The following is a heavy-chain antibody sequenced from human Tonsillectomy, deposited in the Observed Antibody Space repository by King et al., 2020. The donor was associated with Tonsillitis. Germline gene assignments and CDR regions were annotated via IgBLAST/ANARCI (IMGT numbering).Heavy chain of an antibody. CDR2: TSSDGTNK. Sequence: VQLVESGGGVVQPGRSLRLSCAASGITFSTYAMHWVRQAPGKGLEWVAATSSDGTNKYYGDSVKGRFTISRDISKNTLYLQMNSLRDDDTAVYYCAKGSASCYTCWFDPWGQGTLVTVSS. J-gene: IGHJ5*02. CDR3: AKGSASCYTCWFDP. CDR1: GITFSTYA. D-gene: IGHD2-2*02. V-gene: IGHV3-30*18.